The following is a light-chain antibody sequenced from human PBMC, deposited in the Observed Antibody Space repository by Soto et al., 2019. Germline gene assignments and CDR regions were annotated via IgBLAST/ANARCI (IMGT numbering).Light chain of an antibody. Sequence: TTQSVSPGEGATVSWQANQSVSTNLAWYQQKPGQAPRLLIYGASTRATAIPARFSGSGSGTDFTFTISSLQPEDIATYYCQQYDNLPLTFAGGTKA. J-gene: IGKJ4*01. V-gene: IGKV3-15*01. CDR1: QSVSTN. CDR3: QQYDNLPLT. CDR2: GAS.